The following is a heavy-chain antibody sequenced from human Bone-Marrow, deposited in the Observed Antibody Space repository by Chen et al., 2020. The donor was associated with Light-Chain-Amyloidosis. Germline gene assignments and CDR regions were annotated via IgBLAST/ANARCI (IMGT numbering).Heavy chain of an antibody. D-gene: IGHD2-8*02. V-gene: IGHV4-30-4*01. J-gene: IGHJ5*02. CDR2: IHFSGTT. CDR1: GGSISRGDNE. CDR3: ARGAGYCIGSECLRGRIWFDP. Sequence: QVQLQESGPGLVKPSQTLSLTCTVSGGSISRGDNEWGWIRQPPGKGLEWIGYIHFSGTTHYNPSLKSRTTISVDTSKNQFSLKLTSVTAADTAVYYCARGAGYCIGSECLRGRIWFDPWGQGTLVTVSS.